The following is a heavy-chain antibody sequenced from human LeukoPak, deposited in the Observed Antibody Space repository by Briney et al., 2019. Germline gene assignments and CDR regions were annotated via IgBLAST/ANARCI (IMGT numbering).Heavy chain of an antibody. Sequence: GASVKASCKASGYTFTSYGISWGRQAPGQGLEWGGWISAYNGNTNYAQKLQGRVTMTTDTSTSTAYMELRSLRSDDTAVYYCARDRGRYCSGGSCYRPCDYWGQGTLVTVSS. V-gene: IGHV1-18*01. CDR1: GYTFTSYG. CDR2: ISAYNGNT. CDR3: ARDRGRYCSGGSCYRPCDY. D-gene: IGHD2-15*01. J-gene: IGHJ4*02.